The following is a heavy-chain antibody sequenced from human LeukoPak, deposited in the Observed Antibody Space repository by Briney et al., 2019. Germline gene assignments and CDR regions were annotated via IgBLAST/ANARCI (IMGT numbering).Heavy chain of an antibody. CDR3: ARKEMATVDFDY. CDR2: IYYSGST. V-gene: IGHV4-39*07. CDR1: GGSISSSSYY. D-gene: IGHD5-24*01. J-gene: IGHJ4*02. Sequence: SETLSLTCTVSGGSISSSSYYWGWIRQPPGKGLEWIGSIYYSGSTYYNPSLKSRVTISVDTPKNQFSLKLSSVTAADTAVYYCARKEMATVDFDYWGQGTLVTVSS.